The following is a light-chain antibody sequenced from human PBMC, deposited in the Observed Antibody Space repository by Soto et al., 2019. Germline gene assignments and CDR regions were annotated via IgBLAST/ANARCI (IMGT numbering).Light chain of an antibody. CDR2: DNN. CDR3: GTWDSRLSDVV. V-gene: IGLV1-51*01. Sequence: QSVLTQPPSGSAAPGQKVTISFSGSSSNIGNNYVSWYQQLPGTAPKLLIYDNNKRPSGIPDRFSGSKSGTSATLGITGLQTGDEADYYCGTWDSRLSDVVFGVGTKLTVL. J-gene: IGLJ2*01. CDR1: SSNIGNNY.